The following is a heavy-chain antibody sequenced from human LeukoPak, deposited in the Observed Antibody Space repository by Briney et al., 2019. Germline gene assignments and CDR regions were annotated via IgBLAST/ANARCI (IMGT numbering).Heavy chain of an antibody. D-gene: IGHD5-12*01. J-gene: IGHJ6*04. CDR3: AREWEYSGYESNVPTGSYFYYGMDV. V-gene: IGHV1-69*06. CDR2: IIPIFGTA. Sequence: WASVKVSCKASGGTFSNYAISWVRQAPGQGLEWMGGIIPIFGTANYAQKFQGRVTITADKSTSTAYMELSSLRSEDTAVYYCAREWEYSGYESNVPTGSYFYYGMDVWGKGTTVTVSS. CDR1: GGTFSNYA.